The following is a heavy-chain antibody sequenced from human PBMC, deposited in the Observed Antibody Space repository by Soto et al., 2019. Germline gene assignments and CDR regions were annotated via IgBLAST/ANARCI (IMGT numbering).Heavy chain of an antibody. J-gene: IGHJ3*02. D-gene: IGHD2-8*01. CDR2: IYYSGST. Sequence: PSETLSLTCTVSGGSISSGGYYWSWIRQHPGKGLEWIGYIYYSGSTYYNPSLNSRVTISVATSKNQFSLNVISVTAADTAVYFCVRQSERDCTTSTSNCGFHTWGQGTMVTVSS. CDR3: VRQSERDCTTSTSNCGFHT. V-gene: IGHV4-31*03. CDR1: GGSISSGGYY.